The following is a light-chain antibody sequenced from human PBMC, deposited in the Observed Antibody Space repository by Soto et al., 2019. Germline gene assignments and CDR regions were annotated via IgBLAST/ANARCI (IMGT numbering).Light chain of an antibody. CDR2: WAS. Sequence: DIVMTQSPDSLAVSLGERATINCKSSQSILYSTNNKNYLAWHQQKPGQPPRLLIYWASTRESGVPDRFSVSGSGTDFTLTIYSLQAEDVAVYYCQQYYSLPLTFGGGTKVEIK. J-gene: IGKJ4*01. CDR3: QQYYSLPLT. V-gene: IGKV4-1*01. CDR1: QSILYSTNNKNY.